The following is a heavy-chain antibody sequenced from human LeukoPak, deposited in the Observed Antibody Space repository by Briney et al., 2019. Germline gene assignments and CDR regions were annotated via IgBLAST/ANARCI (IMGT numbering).Heavy chain of an antibody. CDR3: ARRQQWQWFDP. J-gene: IGHJ5*02. V-gene: IGHV4-34*01. D-gene: IGHD6-19*01. CDR1: GGSFSGYY. CDR2: INHSGST. Sequence: PSETLSLTCAVYGGSFSGYYWSWIRQPPGKGLEWIGEINHSGSTNYNPSLKSRLTISVDTSKNQFSLKLSSVTAADTAVYYCARRQQWQWFDPWGRGTLVTVSS.